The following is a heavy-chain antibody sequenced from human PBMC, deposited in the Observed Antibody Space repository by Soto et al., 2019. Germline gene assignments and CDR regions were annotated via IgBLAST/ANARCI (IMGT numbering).Heavy chain of an antibody. V-gene: IGHV3-11*01. J-gene: IGHJ6*02. Sequence: QVQLVESGGGLVQPGGSLRLSCAASGFTFSDYYMSWIRQAPGKGLEWVSYISSSGSTIYYADSVKGQFTISRDNAKNSLYLQMNSLRAEDTAVYYCASLYGSGSYFGYYYGMDVWGQGTTVTVSS. CDR2: ISSSGSTI. D-gene: IGHD3-10*01. CDR3: ASLYGSGSYFGYYYGMDV. CDR1: GFTFSDYY.